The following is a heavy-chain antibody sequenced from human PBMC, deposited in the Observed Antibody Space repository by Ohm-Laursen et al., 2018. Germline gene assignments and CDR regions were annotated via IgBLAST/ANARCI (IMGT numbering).Heavy chain of an antibody. V-gene: IGHV3-48*03. D-gene: IGHD3-3*01. CDR3: AKEGGYYDFWSGYLDY. J-gene: IGHJ4*02. Sequence: SLRLSCAASGFTVSSYEMSWVRQAPGMGLEWVSHISNSGSAIRYADSVKGRFTISRDNAKISLYLQMNSLRAEDTALYYCAKEGGYYDFWSGYLDYWGQGTLVTVSS. CDR2: ISNSGSAI. CDR1: GFTVSSYE.